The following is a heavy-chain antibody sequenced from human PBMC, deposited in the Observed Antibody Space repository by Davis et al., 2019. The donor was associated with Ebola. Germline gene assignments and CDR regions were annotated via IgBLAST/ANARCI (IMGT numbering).Heavy chain of an antibody. CDR3: ARGPKRGLPGRWYFDL. J-gene: IGHJ2*01. CDR2: INHSGST. D-gene: IGHD4-11*01. V-gene: IGHV4-34*01. CDR1: GGSFSGYY. Sequence: PSETLSLTCAVYGGSFSGYYWSWIRQPPGKGLEWIGEINHSGSTNYNPSLKSRVTISVDTSKNQFSLKLSSVTAADTAVYYCARGPKRGLPGRWYFDLWGRGTLVTVSS.